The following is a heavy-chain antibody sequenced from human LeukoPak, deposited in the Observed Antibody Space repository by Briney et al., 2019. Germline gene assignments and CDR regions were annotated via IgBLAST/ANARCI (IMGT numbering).Heavy chain of an antibody. CDR3: ARGGWGSSNDY. D-gene: IGHD6-6*01. CDR2: INHSGST. V-gene: IGHV4-34*01. Sequence: SETLSLTCAVYGGSFSGYYWSWIRQPPGKGLEWIGEINHSGSTNYNPFLKSRVTISVDTSKNQFSLKLSSVTAADTAVYYCARGGWGSSNDYWGQGTLVTVSS. CDR1: GGSFSGYY. J-gene: IGHJ4*02.